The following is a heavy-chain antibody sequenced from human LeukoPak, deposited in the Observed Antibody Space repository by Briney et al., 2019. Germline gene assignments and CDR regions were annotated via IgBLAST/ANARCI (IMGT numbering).Heavy chain of an antibody. CDR3: VSGSVWIFDY. J-gene: IGHJ4*02. CDR1: GLRFSSYW. Sequence: GGSLRLSCAASGLRFSSYWMDWDRQAPGKGLEWVAHIKEDGSGEYYVDSVKGRFTISIDNAKKSMYLQMNSLRVEDTAIYYCVSGSVWIFDYWGQGTLVTVSS. CDR2: IKEDGSGE. V-gene: IGHV3-7*03. D-gene: IGHD6-19*01.